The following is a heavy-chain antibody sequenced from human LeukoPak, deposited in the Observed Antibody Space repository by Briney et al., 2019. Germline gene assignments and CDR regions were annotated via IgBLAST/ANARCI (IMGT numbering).Heavy chain of an antibody. Sequence: ASVKVSCKASGYTFTSYVISWVRQAPGQGLEWMGWVSAYNGVTNYAQKFQGRVTMATDTPTSTAYMELRSLRSDDTAVYYCARVDLYYDSSGYSQAANDYWGQGTLVTVSS. CDR1: GYTFTSYV. CDR2: VSAYNGVT. V-gene: IGHV1-18*01. D-gene: IGHD3-22*01. J-gene: IGHJ4*02. CDR3: ARVDLYYDSSGYSQAANDY.